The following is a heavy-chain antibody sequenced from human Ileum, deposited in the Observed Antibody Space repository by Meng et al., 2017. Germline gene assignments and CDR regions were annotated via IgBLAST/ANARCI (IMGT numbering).Heavy chain of an antibody. CDR1: GFTFSSYA. CDR3: ARSLGYGDYWSY. V-gene: IGHV3-30*01. J-gene: IGHJ4*02. Sequence: QVQLVESGGGLVQPGRSLRLSCAASGFTFSSYAMHWVRQAPGKGLEWVAVISYDGSNKYYADSVKGRFTISRDNSKNTLYLQMNSLRAEDTAVYYCARSLGYGDYWSYWGQGTLVTVFS. D-gene: IGHD4-17*01. CDR2: ISYDGSNK.